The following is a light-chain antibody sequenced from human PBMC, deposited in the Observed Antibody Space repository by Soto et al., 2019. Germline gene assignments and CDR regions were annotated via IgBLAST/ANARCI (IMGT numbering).Light chain of an antibody. J-gene: IGKJ2*01. CDR1: QSISTY. Sequence: DIQMTQSPSSLSASVVDRVTITCRASQSISTYLTWYRQRPGKAPELLIYGASNLERGVPSRFSGSGSGTEFTLTINSLQPEDFATYYCQQSDSTPYTFGQGTKLEI. CDR3: QQSDSTPYT. V-gene: IGKV1-39*01. CDR2: GAS.